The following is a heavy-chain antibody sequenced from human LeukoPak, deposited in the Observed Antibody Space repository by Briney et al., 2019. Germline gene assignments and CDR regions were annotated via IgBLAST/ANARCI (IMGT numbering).Heavy chain of an antibody. Sequence: SHTLSLICGISGDNLSSNSVPGNWTRQSRSGGVEWLGRTYYRSKWYNDYAVSVKSRITINPDKSKNPFSLQLNSVTPEDTAVYYCARGGSTEVTYFDYWGQGTLVTVSS. D-gene: IGHD4-23*01. V-gene: IGHV6-1*01. CDR3: ARGGSTEVTYFDY. CDR1: GDNLSSNSVP. J-gene: IGHJ4*02. CDR2: TYYRSKWYN.